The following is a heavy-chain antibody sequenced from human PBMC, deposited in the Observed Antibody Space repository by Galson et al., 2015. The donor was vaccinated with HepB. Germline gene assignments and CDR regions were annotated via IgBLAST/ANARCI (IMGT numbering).Heavy chain of an antibody. V-gene: IGHV3-21*01. D-gene: IGHD3-3*01. J-gene: IGHJ6*03. Sequence: SLRLSCAASGFTFSSYSMNWVRQAPGKGLEWVSSISSSSSYIYYVDSVKGRFTISRDNAKNSLYLQMNSLRAEDTAVYYCARGPGDFWSGYLTQDYYMDVWGKGTTVTVSS. CDR1: GFTFSSYS. CDR2: ISSSSSYI. CDR3: ARGPGDFWSGYLTQDYYMDV.